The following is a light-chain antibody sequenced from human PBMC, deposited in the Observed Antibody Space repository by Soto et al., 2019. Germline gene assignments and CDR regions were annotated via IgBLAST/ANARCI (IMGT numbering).Light chain of an antibody. J-gene: IGKJ1*01. V-gene: IGKV3-11*01. CDR2: DAS. Sequence: DIVLTQSPATLFMSPGERATLSCRASQSVSSYLAWYQQKPGQAPRLLIYDASNRATGIPARFSGSGSGTDFTLTISSLEPEDFAVYYCQQRSNWPPWTFGQGTKVDIK. CDR3: QQRSNWPPWT. CDR1: QSVSSY.